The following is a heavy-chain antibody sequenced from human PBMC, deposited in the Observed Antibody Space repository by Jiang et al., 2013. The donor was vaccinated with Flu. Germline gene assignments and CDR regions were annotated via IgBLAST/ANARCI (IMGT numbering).Heavy chain of an antibody. Sequence: VQLVESGGGVVQPGRSLRLSCAASGFTFSSYAMHWVRQAPGKGLEWVAVISYDGSNKYYADSVKGRFTISRDNSKNTLYLQMNSLRAEDTAVYYCARERGFYDSSGYYTEPRYYYY. CDR1: GFTFSSYA. CDR2: ISYDGSNK. J-gene: IGHJ6*01. CDR3: ARERGFYDSSGYYTEPRYYYY. V-gene: IGHV3-30*01. D-gene: IGHD3-22*01.